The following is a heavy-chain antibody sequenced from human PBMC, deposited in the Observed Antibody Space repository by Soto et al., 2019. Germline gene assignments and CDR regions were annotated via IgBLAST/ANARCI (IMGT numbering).Heavy chain of an antibody. Sequence: SGESLKISCKGSGYSFTSYWIGWVRQMPGKGLEWLGIIYPGDSDTRYSPSFQGQVTISADKSISTAYLQWSSLKASDTAMYFCARHTSSGWSPRNSIDYWGQGTLVTVSS. CDR2: IYPGDSDT. D-gene: IGHD6-19*01. CDR3: ARHTSSGWSPRNSIDY. J-gene: IGHJ4*02. CDR1: GYSFTSYW. V-gene: IGHV5-51*01.